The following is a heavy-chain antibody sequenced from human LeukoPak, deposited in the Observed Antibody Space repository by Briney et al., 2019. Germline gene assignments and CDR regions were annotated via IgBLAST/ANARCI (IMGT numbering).Heavy chain of an antibody. CDR3: ARTYLYCSGGSCYPAYYFDY. CDR1: GGSFSGYY. CDR2: IYYSGST. Sequence: TTSETLSLTCAVYGGSFSGYYWSWIRQPPGKGLEWIGYIYYSGSTNYNPSLKSRVTISVDTSKNQFSLKLSSVTAADTAVYYCARTYLYCSGGSCYPAYYFDYWGQGTLVTVSS. V-gene: IGHV4-59*01. J-gene: IGHJ4*02. D-gene: IGHD2-15*01.